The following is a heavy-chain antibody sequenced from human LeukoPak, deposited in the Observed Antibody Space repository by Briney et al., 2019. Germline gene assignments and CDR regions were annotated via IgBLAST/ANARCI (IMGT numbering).Heavy chain of an antibody. CDR2: ISSSSSYI. V-gene: IGHV3-21*01. CDR1: GFTFSSYS. D-gene: IGHD1-26*01. J-gene: IGHJ4*02. CDR3: AREHLEGGSLDY. Sequence: PGGSLRLSCAASGFTFSSYSMNWVRQAPGKGLEWVSSISSSSSYIYYADSVKGRFTISRDSAKNSLYLQMNSLRAEDTAVYYCAREHLEGGSLDYWGQGTLVTVSS.